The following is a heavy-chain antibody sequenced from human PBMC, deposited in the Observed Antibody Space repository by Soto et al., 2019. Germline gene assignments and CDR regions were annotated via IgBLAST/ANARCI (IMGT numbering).Heavy chain of an antibody. Sequence: PGGSLRLSCAASGFTFSSYAMTWVRQAPGRGLKWVSAISGSGSPTYYADSVTGRFTISRDNSKNTLYLQMNSLRADDTAVYCCARDMSGGTYNYYYGMDVWGQGTTVTVSS. D-gene: IGHD1-26*01. CDR3: ARDMSGGTYNYYYGMDV. CDR1: GFTFSSYA. J-gene: IGHJ6*02. V-gene: IGHV3-23*01. CDR2: ISGSGSPT.